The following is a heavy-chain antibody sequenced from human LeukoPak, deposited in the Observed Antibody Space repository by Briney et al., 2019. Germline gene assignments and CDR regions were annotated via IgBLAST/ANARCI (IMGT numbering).Heavy chain of an antibody. CDR3: ARDVGGYCSGGSCYWGWLDP. CDR2: IRSNGGIT. V-gene: IGHV3-64*01. D-gene: IGHD2-15*01. Sequence: GGSLRLSCAASGFTFSNYAMHWVRQAPGKGLEYDSAIRSNGGITYYANSVKGRFTISRDNSKNTLYLQLGSLRPEDMAVYYCARDVGGYCSGGSCYWGWLDPWGQGTLVTVSS. CDR1: GFTFSNYA. J-gene: IGHJ5*02.